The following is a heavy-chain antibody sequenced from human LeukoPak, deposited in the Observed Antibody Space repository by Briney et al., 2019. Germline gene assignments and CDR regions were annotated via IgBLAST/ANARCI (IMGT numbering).Heavy chain of an antibody. CDR3: AKVTSSSWLLDY. D-gene: IGHD6-13*01. CDR1: GFTFSSYA. Sequence: GGSLRLSCAASGFTFSSYAMSWVRQAPGKGLEWVSAISGSGGSTYYADSVKGRFTISRDNSKNALYLQMNSLRAEDTAVYYCAKVTSSSWLLDYWGQGTLVTVSS. V-gene: IGHV3-23*01. J-gene: IGHJ4*02. CDR2: ISGSGGST.